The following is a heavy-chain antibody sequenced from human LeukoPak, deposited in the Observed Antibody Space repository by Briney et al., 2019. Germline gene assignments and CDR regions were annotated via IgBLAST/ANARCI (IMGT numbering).Heavy chain of an antibody. D-gene: IGHD3-3*01. CDR1: GFTFSSYA. J-gene: IGHJ4*02. CDR3: AREGGIKVDYDFWSGVDY. CDR2: ISYDGSNK. Sequence: GGSLRLSCAASGFTFSSYAMHWVRQAPGKGLEWVAVISYDGSNKYYADSVKGRFTISRDNSKDTLYLQMNSLRAEDTAVYYCAREGGIKVDYDFWSGVDYWGQGTLVTVSS. V-gene: IGHV3-30-3*01.